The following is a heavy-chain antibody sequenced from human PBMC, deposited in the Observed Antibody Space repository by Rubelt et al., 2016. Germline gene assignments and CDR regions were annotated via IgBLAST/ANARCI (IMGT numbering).Heavy chain of an antibody. V-gene: IGHV4-39*01. Sequence: QLQLQESGPGLVKPSETLSLTCTVSGGSISSSSYYWGWIRQPPGKGLEWIGSIYYSGSTYYNPPLTSRGTISVDTSKNQFSLKLSSVTAADTAVYYCARKNNWCFDYWGQGTLVTVSS. CDR1: GGSISSSSYY. D-gene: IGHD1-20*01. CDR2: IYYSGST. J-gene: IGHJ4*02. CDR3: ARKNNWCFDY.